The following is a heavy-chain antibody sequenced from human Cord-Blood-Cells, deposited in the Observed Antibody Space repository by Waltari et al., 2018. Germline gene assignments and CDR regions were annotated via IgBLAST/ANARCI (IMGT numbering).Heavy chain of an antibody. CDR3: ARRANWGSGGGAFDI. D-gene: IGHD7-27*01. J-gene: IGHJ3*02. CDR2: ISSSSSYI. Sequence: APGKGLEWVVSISSSSSYIYYADSVKGRFTISRDNAKNSLYLQMNSLRAEDTAVYYCARRANWGSGGGAFDIWGQGTMVTVSS. V-gene: IGHV3-21*01.